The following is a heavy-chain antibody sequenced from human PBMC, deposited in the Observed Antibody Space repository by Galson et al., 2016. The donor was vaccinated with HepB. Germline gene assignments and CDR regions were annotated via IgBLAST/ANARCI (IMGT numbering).Heavy chain of an antibody. CDR2: IFHDGSEL. CDR3: VQDSDTGWSYPHY. V-gene: IGHV3-33*01. D-gene: IGHD1-26*01. CDR1: GFNFKNYG. Sequence: SLRLSCAGSGFNFKNYGMHWVRQAPGKGLEWVAVIFHDGSELYYADSVQGRFTISRDNSKNTVDLERNSLRVEDTAVDSCVQDSDTGWSYPHYWGQGSLVTVSS. J-gene: IGHJ4*02.